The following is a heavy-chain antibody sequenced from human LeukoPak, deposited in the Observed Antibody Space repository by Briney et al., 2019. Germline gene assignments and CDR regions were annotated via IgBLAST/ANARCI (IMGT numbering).Heavy chain of an antibody. Sequence: GGSLRLSCAASGFTFSNYGVHWVRQAPGKGLEWVSFIRFDGSNKYYADSVKGRFTISRDSSKNTLYLQMNSLTAEDTAIYYCAKATGTLGNWGQGTLVTVSS. D-gene: IGHD1-1*01. J-gene: IGHJ4*02. CDR1: GFTFSNYG. V-gene: IGHV3-30*02. CDR2: IRFDGSNK. CDR3: AKATGTLGN.